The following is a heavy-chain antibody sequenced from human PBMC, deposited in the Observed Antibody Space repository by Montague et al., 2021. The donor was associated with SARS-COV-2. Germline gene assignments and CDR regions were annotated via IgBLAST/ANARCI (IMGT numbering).Heavy chain of an antibody. D-gene: IGHD5-12*01. J-gene: IGHJ4*02. CDR2: ISGSGGST. CDR1: GFTFSSYA. CDR3: AKDWFGYSGYDYDY. Sequence: SLRLSCAASGFTFSSYAMSWVRQAPGKGLEWVSAISGSGGSTYYADSVKGRFTISRDNSKNTLYPQMNSLRAEDTAVYYCAKDWFGYSGYDYDYWGQGTLVTVSS. V-gene: IGHV3-23*01.